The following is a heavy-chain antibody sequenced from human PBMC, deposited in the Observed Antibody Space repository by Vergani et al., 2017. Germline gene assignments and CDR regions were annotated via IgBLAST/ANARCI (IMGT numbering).Heavy chain of an antibody. D-gene: IGHD6-13*01. J-gene: IGHJ6*03. CDR1: GGTFSSYA. V-gene: IGHV1-69*01. Sequence: QVQLVQSGAEVKKPGSSVKVSCKASGGTFSSYAISWVRQAPGQGLEWMGGIIPIFGTANYAQKFQGRVTITADESTSTAYMELSSLRSEDTAVYYCAGAAQYSSSWYVNYYYYMDVWGKGTTVTVSS. CDR2: IIPIFGTA. CDR3: AGAAQYSSSWYVNYYYYMDV.